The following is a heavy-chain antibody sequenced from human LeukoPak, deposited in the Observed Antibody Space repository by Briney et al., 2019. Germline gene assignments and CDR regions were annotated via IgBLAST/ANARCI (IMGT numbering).Heavy chain of an antibody. Sequence: ASVKVSCKASGYTFTSYDINWVRQATGQGLEWMGWMNPNSGNTGYAQKFQGRVTMTRNTSISTAYMELSSLRSEDTAVYYCAGGLTVLWFGESYNWFDPWGQGTLVTVSS. J-gene: IGHJ5*02. CDR3: AGGLTVLWFGESYNWFDP. D-gene: IGHD3-10*01. CDR2: MNPNSGNT. CDR1: GYTFTSYD. V-gene: IGHV1-8*01.